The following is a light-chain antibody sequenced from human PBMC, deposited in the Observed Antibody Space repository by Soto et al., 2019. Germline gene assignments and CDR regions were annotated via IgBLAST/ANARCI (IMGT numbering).Light chain of an antibody. CDR1: QSVSSSY. CDR3: QQYGSSPPIT. CDR2: GAS. Sequence: EIVLTQSPDTLSLSPGERATLSCRASQSVSSSYLAWYQQKPGQAPRLLIYGASSRATGIPDRFSGSGSGTDFTITMSXLVPVDFAVYYCQQYGSSPPITFGQGTRLEIK. J-gene: IGKJ5*01. V-gene: IGKV3-20*01.